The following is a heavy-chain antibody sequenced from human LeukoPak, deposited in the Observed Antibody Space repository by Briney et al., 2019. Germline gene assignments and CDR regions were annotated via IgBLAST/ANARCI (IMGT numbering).Heavy chain of an antibody. Sequence: VASVKVSFKSSGYSFTIYDINGVRRATGQGREGGVGMNPNRDNTVFSQKFQGRGTMTRDTSISTAYMELRSLGSGDAAVYYCARGSVGISCSGGRCYHFDNWGPGTLVPVS. D-gene: IGHD2-15*01. CDR2: MNPNRDNT. CDR3: ARGSVGISCSGGRCYHFDN. J-gene: IGHJ4*02. CDR1: GYSFTIYD. V-gene: IGHV1-8*01.